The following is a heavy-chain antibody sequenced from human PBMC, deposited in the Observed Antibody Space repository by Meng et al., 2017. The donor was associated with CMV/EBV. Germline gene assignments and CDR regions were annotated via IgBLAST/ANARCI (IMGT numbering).Heavy chain of an antibody. CDR3: ARDSSRWVTKYYFDY. CDR1: GGSISSSSYY. CDR2: IYYSGST. D-gene: IGHD4-17*01. V-gene: IGHV4-39*07. Sequence: LQLRESGPGLVNPSEPLSLTCTGSGGSISSSSYYWGWIRQPPGKGLEWIGSIYYSGSTYYNPSLKSRVTISVDTSKNQFSLKLSSVTAADTAVYYCARDSSRWVTKYYFDYWGQGTLVTVSS. J-gene: IGHJ4*02.